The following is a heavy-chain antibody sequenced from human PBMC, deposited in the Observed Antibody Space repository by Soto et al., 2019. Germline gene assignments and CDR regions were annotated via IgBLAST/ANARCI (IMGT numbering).Heavy chain of an antibody. CDR2: INPNSGGT. CDR1: GYTFTGYY. J-gene: IGHJ3*02. Sequence: ASVKVSCKASGYTFTGYYMHWVRQAPGQGLEWMGWINPNSGGTNYAQKFQGRVTMTRDTSISTAYMELSRLRSDDTAVYYCARDLSVGASRHDAFDIWGQGTMVTVSS. D-gene: IGHD1-26*01. V-gene: IGHV1-2*02. CDR3: ARDLSVGASRHDAFDI.